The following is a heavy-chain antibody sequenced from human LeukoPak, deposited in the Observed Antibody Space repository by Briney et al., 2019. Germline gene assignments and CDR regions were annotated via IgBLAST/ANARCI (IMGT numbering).Heavy chain of an antibody. D-gene: IGHD3-10*01. J-gene: IGHJ4*02. CDR1: GGTFSSYA. CDR2: IIPIFGTA. CDR3: ARLHYYGSGSYSGNYFDY. Sequence: GASVKVSCKASGGTFSSYAISWVRQAPGQGLEWMGGIIPIFGTANYAQKFQGRVTITADKSTSTAYMELSSLRSEDTAVYYCARLHYYGSGSYSGNYFDYWGQGTLVTVSS. V-gene: IGHV1-69*06.